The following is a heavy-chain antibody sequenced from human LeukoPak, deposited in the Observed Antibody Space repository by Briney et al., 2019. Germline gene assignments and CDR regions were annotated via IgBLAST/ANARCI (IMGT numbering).Heavy chain of an antibody. CDR3: ARVLGFGEPSYYFDY. CDR2: ISSSGSTI. CDR1: GFTFSSYE. V-gene: IGHV3-48*03. Sequence: GGSLRLSCAASGFTFSSYEMNWVRQAPGKGLEWVSYISSSGSTIYYADSVKGRFTISRDSAKNSLYLQMNSLRAEDTAVYYYARVLGFGEPSYYFDYWGQGTLVTVSS. J-gene: IGHJ4*02. D-gene: IGHD3-10*01.